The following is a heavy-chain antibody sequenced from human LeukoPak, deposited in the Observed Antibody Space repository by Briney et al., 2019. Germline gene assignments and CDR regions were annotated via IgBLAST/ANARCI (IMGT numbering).Heavy chain of an antibody. V-gene: IGHV4-39*01. D-gene: IGHD3-22*01. CDR2: IYYSGRT. CDR3: ARRRYYDGSGYLE. J-gene: IGHJ1*01. Sequence: PSETLSLTCSVSGDSVSRSDSYLDWIRQPPGKGLEWIGTIYYSGRTHYSPSLNSRVTMSVDPSNNQFSLNLRSVTAADTALYYCARRRYYDGSGYLEWGQGTLLSVSS. CDR1: GDSVSRSDSY.